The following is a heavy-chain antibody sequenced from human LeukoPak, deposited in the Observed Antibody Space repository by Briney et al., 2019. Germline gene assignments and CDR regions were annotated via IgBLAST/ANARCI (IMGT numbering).Heavy chain of an antibody. Sequence: SETLSLTCTVSGGSISSYYWSWIRQPPGKGLEWIGYIYYSGSTNYNPSLKSRVTISVDTSKNQFSLKLSSVTAADTAVYYCARVQQLVRGVWFDPWGQGTLVTVSS. CDR2: IYYSGST. V-gene: IGHV4-59*01. CDR1: GGSISSYY. J-gene: IGHJ5*02. D-gene: IGHD6-13*01. CDR3: ARVQQLVRGVWFDP.